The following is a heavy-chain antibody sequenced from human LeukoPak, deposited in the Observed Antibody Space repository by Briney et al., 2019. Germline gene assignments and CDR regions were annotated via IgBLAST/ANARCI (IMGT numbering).Heavy chain of an antibody. V-gene: IGHV4-39*07. D-gene: IGHD3-3*01. J-gene: IGHJ5*02. CDR1: GGSISSSSYY. CDR3: ARDLPTIFGVVISPNWFDP. Sequence: SETLSLTCTVSGGSISSSSYYWGWLRQPPGKGLEWIGSIYYSGSTYNPSLKSRVTISVDTSKNQFSLKLSSVTAADTAVYYCARDLPTIFGVVISPNWFDPWGQGTLVTVSS. CDR2: IYYSGST.